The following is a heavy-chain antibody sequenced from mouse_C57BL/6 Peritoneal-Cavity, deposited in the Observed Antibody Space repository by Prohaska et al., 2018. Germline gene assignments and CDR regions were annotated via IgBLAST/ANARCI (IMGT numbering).Heavy chain of an antibody. Sequence: GTSYNQKFKGKATLTVDTSSSTAYMELNSLTSEDSAVYYCALIYYVCDGYAMDYWGQGTSVTVSS. J-gene: IGHJ4*01. CDR2: GT. D-gene: IGHD2-2*01. V-gene: IGHV1-36*01. CDR3: ALIYYVCDGYAMDY.